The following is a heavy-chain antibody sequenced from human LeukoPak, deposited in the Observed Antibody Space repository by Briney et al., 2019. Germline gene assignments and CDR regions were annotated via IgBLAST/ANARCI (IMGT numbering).Heavy chain of an antibody. V-gene: IGHV3-23*01. Sequence: GGSLRLSCAASGFTFSTCAMAWVRQAPGKGLEWVSGLSGSGGSRYYADSVKGRFTISRDNSKNTLYLQMDSLRAEDTALYYCAKMGPVLTYSDFDYWGQGTLVTVSS. J-gene: IGHJ4*02. CDR2: LSGSGGSR. CDR3: AKMGPVLTYSDFDY. CDR1: GFTFSTCA. D-gene: IGHD2-8*02.